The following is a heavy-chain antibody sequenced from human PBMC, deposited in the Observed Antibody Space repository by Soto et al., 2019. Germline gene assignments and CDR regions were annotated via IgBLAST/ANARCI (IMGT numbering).Heavy chain of an antibody. CDR2: ISWNSGTI. J-gene: IGHJ6*02. D-gene: IGHD6-13*01. CDR3: AKDMRGGSSSSRYYYGLDV. Sequence: EVQLVESGGGLVQPGRSLRLSCAASGFTFDDYAMHWVRQAPGKGLEWVSGISWNSGTIVYADSVKGRFTISRDNAKNSLYLQMNSLRGEDTALYYCAKDMRGGSSSSRYYYGLDVWGQGTTVTVPS. CDR1: GFTFDDYA. V-gene: IGHV3-9*01.